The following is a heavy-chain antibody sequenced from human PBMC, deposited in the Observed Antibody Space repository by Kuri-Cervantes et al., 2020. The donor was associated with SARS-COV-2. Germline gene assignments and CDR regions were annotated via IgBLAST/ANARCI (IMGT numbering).Heavy chain of an antibody. V-gene: IGHV4-61*02. Sequence: SCTVSGGSISSGSYYWSWIRQPAGKGLEWIGRIYTSGSTNYNPSLKSRVTISVDTSKNQFSLKLSSVTAADTAVYYCAREFRYYDSSGYYGHAFDIWGQGTMVTVSS. CDR2: IYTSGST. CDR1: GGSISSGSYY. D-gene: IGHD3-22*01. CDR3: AREFRYYDSSGYYGHAFDI. J-gene: IGHJ3*02.